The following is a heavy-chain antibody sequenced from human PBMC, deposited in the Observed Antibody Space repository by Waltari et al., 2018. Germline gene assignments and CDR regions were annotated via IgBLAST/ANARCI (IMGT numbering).Heavy chain of an antibody. J-gene: IGHJ5*02. CDR2: TYYRSKWYN. CDR3: ARSGRIAVAVWFDP. Sequence: QVQLQQSGPGLVKPAQTLSLTCAISGDSVSRNSAAWNWIRQSPTRGLEWLGRTYYRSKWYNDYAVSVKSRITINPDTSKNQFSLQLNSVTPEDTAVYYCARSGRIAVAVWFDPWGQGTLVTVSS. D-gene: IGHD6-19*01. CDR1: GDSVSRNSAA. V-gene: IGHV6-1*01.